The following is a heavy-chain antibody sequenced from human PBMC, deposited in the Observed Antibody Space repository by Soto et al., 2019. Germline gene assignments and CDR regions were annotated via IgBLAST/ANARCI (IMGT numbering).Heavy chain of an antibody. Sequence: SETLSLTCTVSGGSISSGDYYWSWIRQAPGKGLEWIGYIYYSGSTYYNPSLKSRVTISVDTSKNQFSLKLSSVTAADTAVYYCARENVSSYRPERFVDYWGQGTLVTVSS. V-gene: IGHV4-30-4*01. D-gene: IGHD1-26*01. CDR2: IYYSGST. CDR3: ARENVSSYRPERFVDY. CDR1: GGSISSGDYY. J-gene: IGHJ4*02.